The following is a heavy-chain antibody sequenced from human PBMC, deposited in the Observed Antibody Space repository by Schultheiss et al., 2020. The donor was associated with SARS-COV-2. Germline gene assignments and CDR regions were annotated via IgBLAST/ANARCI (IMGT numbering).Heavy chain of an antibody. CDR2: IYYSGST. J-gene: IGHJ4*02. Sequence: SQTLSLTCTVSGGSISSSSYYWGWIRQPPGKGLEWIGYIYYSGSTNYNPSLKSRVTMSVDTSKNQFSLKLSSVTAADTAVYYCARERGAYSNYVDYWGQGTLVTVSS. CDR1: GGSISSSSYY. V-gene: IGHV4-61*05. D-gene: IGHD4-11*01. CDR3: ARERGAYSNYVDY.